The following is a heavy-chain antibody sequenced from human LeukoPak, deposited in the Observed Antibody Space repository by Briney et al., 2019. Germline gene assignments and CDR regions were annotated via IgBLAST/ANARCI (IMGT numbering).Heavy chain of an antibody. J-gene: IGHJ4*02. Sequence: GGSLRLSCAASGFTFSSYAMHWVRQAPGKGLEWVAVISYDGSNKYYADSVKGRFTISRDNSKNTLYLQMNSLRAEDTAVYYCAREVRFERDRDYFDYWGQGTLVTVSS. CDR2: ISYDGSNK. CDR1: GFTFSSYA. CDR3: AREVRFERDRDYFDY. V-gene: IGHV3-30-3*01. D-gene: IGHD3-16*01.